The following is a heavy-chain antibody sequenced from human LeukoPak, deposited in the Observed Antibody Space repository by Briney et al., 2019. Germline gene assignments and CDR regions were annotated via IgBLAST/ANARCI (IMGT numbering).Heavy chain of an antibody. J-gene: IGHJ6*03. CDR3: ARGSGSYYNYYYYYYMDV. CDR1: GGSISSYY. Sequence: SGPTLVKPSETLSLTCTVSGGSISSYYWSWIRQPPGKGLEWIGYIYYSGSTNYNPSLKSRVTISVDTSKNQFSLKLSSVTAADTAVYYCARGSGSYYNYYYYYYMDVWGKGTTVTVSS. D-gene: IGHD3-10*01. CDR2: IYYSGST. V-gene: IGHV4-59*08.